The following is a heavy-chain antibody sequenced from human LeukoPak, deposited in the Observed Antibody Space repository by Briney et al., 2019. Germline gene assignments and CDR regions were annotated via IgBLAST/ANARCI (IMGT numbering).Heavy chain of an antibody. Sequence: GGSLRLSCAASGFTFDDYAMHWVRQAPGKGLEWVSGISWNSGSIGYADSVKGRFTISRDNAKNSLYLQMNSLRAEDMALYYCAKSSDCSGGSCTNYFDYWGHGILVTVSS. CDR2: ISWNSGSI. CDR1: GFTFDDYA. CDR3: AKSSDCSGGSCTNYFDY. D-gene: IGHD2-15*01. V-gene: IGHV3-9*03. J-gene: IGHJ4*01.